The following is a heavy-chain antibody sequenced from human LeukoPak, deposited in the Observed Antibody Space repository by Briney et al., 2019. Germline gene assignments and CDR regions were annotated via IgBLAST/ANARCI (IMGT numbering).Heavy chain of an antibody. CDR1: GGSFSGYY. CDR3: ARVGVVAATHAIDY. Sequence: NPSETLSLTCAVYGGSFSGYYWSWIRQPPGKGLEWIGEINHSGSTNYNPSLKSRVTISVDTSKNQFSLKLSSVTAADTAVYYCARVGVVAATHAIDYWGQGTLVTVSS. CDR2: INHSGST. D-gene: IGHD2-15*01. V-gene: IGHV4-34*01. J-gene: IGHJ4*02.